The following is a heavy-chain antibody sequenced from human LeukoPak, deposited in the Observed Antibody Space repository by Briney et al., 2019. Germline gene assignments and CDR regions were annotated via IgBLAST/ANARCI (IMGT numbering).Heavy chain of an antibody. CDR3: ATDDQQSIM. D-gene: IGHD2-2*01. Sequence: SVKVSCKASAFTFPNSAIQWVRQARGQRLEWIGWIVVGSGNTDYARALQDRVTITRDMSTSTAYMELSSLSSKDTAVYYCATDDQQSIMWGQGTLVTVSS. CDR1: AFTFPNSA. V-gene: IGHV1-58*02. J-gene: IGHJ4*02. CDR2: IVVGSGNT.